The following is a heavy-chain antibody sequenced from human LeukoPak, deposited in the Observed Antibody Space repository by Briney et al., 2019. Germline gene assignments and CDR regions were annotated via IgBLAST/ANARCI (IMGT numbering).Heavy chain of an antibody. CDR2: IYPGDSDT. D-gene: IGHD5-24*01. V-gene: IGHV5-51*01. J-gene: IGHJ4*02. CDR1: GYSFTTYW. CDR3: ARLRGGDGYNTYYFDY. Sequence: EESLKISCKGSGYSFTTYWIAWVRQMPGKGLEWMGIIYPGDSDTTYSPSFQGQVTISADRSISTAYLQWSSLKASDTAMYYCARLRGGDGYNTYYFDYWGQGTLVTVSS.